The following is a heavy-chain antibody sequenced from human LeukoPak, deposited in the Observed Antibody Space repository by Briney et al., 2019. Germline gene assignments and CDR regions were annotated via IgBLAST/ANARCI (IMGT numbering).Heavy chain of an antibody. J-gene: IGHJ4*02. D-gene: IGHD1/OR15-1a*01. Sequence: GGSLRLSCAASGFTFSNHAMSWVRQAPGKGLEWVSGISGSGDSTYYADSVKGRFTISRDNSKNTLYLQMNSLRAEDTAVYYCAKDMKQTYWGQGALATVSS. CDR1: GFTFSNHA. V-gene: IGHV3-23*01. CDR3: AKDMKQTY. CDR2: ISGSGDST.